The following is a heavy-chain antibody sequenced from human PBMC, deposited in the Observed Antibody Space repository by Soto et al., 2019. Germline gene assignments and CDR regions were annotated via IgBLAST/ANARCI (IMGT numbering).Heavy chain of an antibody. V-gene: IGHV1-18*01. D-gene: IGHD2-2*01. CDR1: GYTFTSDG. CDR2: ISAYNGNT. Sequence: AAVKVSCKASGYTFTSDGISWVRQAPGQGLEWMGWISAYNGNTNYAQKLQGRVTMTTDTSTSTAYMELRSLRSDDTAVYYCASIVVVPAARGYYYYGMDVWGQGTTGTVSS. CDR3: ASIVVVPAARGYYYYGMDV. J-gene: IGHJ6*02.